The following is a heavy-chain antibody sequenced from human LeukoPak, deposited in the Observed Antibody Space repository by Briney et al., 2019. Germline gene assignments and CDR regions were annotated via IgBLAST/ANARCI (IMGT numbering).Heavy chain of an antibody. Sequence: TLSLTCAVSGGSISSGGYYWSWIRQHPGKGLEWIGYIYYSGSTYYNPSLKSRVTISVDTSKNQFSLKLSSVTAADTAVYYCAREPVAHDAFDIWGQGTMVTVSS. J-gene: IGHJ3*02. V-gene: IGHV4-31*11. CDR1: GGSISSGGYY. CDR2: IYYSGST. CDR3: AREPVAHDAFDI. D-gene: IGHD2-15*01.